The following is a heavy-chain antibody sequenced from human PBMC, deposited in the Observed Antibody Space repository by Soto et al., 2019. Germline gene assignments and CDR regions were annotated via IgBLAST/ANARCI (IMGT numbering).Heavy chain of an antibody. CDR2: IYYSGST. Sequence: PSETLSLTCTVSGGSISSYYWSWIRQPPGKGLEWIGYIYYSGSTNYNPSLKSRVTISVDTSKNQFSLKLSSVTAADTAVYYCARDKPGDFWRGYNAFDIWGQGTMVTVSS. CDR1: GGSISSYY. J-gene: IGHJ3*02. D-gene: IGHD3-3*01. CDR3: ARDKPGDFWRGYNAFDI. V-gene: IGHV4-59*01.